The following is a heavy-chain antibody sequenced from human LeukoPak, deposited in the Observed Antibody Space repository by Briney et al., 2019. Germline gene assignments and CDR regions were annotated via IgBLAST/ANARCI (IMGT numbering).Heavy chain of an antibody. V-gene: IGHV1-69*13. J-gene: IGHJ6*02. D-gene: IGHD6-13*01. Sequence: SVKVSCKASGGTFNSHAINWVRQAPGHGLEWMGAIIPLFNRPNYAEKFQGRLTITADEASSTAYMELSSLRSEDTAVYYCAEQQLVQPPYYYYGMDVWGQGTTVTVSS. CDR2: IIPLFNRP. CDR1: GGTFNSHA. CDR3: AEQQLVQPPYYYYGMDV.